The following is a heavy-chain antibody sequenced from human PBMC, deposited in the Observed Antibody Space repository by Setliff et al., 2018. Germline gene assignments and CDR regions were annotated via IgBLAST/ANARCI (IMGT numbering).Heavy chain of an antibody. CDR3: ALEYSNSSPTVYYYMDV. D-gene: IGHD6-6*01. J-gene: IGHJ6*03. V-gene: IGHV1-69*06. CDR2: IIPLFETT. Sequence: SVKVSCKASGGIFNSFSITWVRQAPGQGLEWMGRIIPLFETTNYVEKFQGRVTITADKSTSTAYMELSRLTSEDTAVYYCALEYSNSSPTVYYYMDVWGKGTTVTAP. CDR1: GGIFNSFS.